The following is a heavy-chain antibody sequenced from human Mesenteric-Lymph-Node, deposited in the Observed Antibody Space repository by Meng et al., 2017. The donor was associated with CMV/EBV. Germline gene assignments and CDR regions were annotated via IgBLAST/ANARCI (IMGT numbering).Heavy chain of an antibody. V-gene: IGHV3-7*01. Sequence: GESLKISCAASGFTFSSYWMSWVRQAPGKGLEWVANIKQDESEKYFVDSVKGRFTISRDNAKNSLYLQMNSLRAEDTAVYYCAKDFIAGGIQADYGMDVWGQGTTVTVSS. CDR1: GFTFSSYW. D-gene: IGHD6-13*01. J-gene: IGHJ6*02. CDR2: IKQDESEK. CDR3: AKDFIAGGIQADYGMDV.